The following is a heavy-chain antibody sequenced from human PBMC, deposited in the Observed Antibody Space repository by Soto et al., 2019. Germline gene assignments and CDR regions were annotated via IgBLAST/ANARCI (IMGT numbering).Heavy chain of an antibody. J-gene: IGHJ3*02. Sequence: GESLKISCKGSGYSFTSYWIGWVRQMPGKGLEWMGIIYPGDSDTRYSPSFQGQVTISADRSISTAYLQWSSLKASDTAMYYCARSHCSSTSCSPGGAFDIWGQGTMVTVSS. V-gene: IGHV5-51*01. CDR1: GYSFTSYW. D-gene: IGHD2-2*01. CDR2: IYPGDSDT. CDR3: ARSHCSSTSCSPGGAFDI.